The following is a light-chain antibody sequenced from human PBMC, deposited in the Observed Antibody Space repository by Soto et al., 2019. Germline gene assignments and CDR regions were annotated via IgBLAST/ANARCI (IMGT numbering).Light chain of an antibody. Sequence: QSALTQPASVSGSPGQSITMSCTGTSSDVGGYNYVSWYQQHPGKAPKLMIYDVSNRPSGVSNRFSGSKSGNTASLTISGLQAEDAADYYCSSYTTSSTRVFGGGTKLTVL. CDR2: DVS. V-gene: IGLV2-14*01. J-gene: IGLJ2*01. CDR3: SSYTTSSTRV. CDR1: SSDVGGYNY.